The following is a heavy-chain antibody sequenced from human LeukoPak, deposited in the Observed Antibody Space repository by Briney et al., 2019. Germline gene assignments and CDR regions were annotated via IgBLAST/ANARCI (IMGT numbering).Heavy chain of an antibody. J-gene: IGHJ4*02. CDR3: AKDRGWFGGSLANFDY. CDR2: ISGSGAST. Sequence: GGSLRLSCAASGLTFSTYGMTWVRQAPGKGLEWVSAISGSGASTYYADSVKGRFTISRDNSKNTLYVQMNILRAEDTAVYYCAKDRGWFGGSLANFDYWGQGTLVTVSS. D-gene: IGHD3-10*01. CDR1: GLTFSTYG. V-gene: IGHV3-23*01.